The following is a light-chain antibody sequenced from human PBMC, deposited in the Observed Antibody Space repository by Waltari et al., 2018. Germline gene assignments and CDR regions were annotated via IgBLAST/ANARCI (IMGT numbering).Light chain of an antibody. CDR3: QESHSALSVT. CDR1: QSINTY. CDR2: GAS. J-gene: IGKJ5*01. V-gene: IGKV1-39*01. Sequence: DIQLNQSPSSLSASVGDRVTITCRASQSINTYLNWYQQRPGKAPKLLIYGASHLQTGVPSRFSGSGSGSAFTLTISSLQPDDFATYYCQESHSALSVTFGQGTRV.